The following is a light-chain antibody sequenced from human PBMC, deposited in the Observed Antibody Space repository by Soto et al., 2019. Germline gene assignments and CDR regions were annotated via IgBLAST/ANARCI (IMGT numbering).Light chain of an antibody. CDR1: TSTIGSKT. CDR3: SAWDASLNGYV. Sequence: QSVLTQPPSASGTPGQRAPISCSGSTSTIGSKTVDWYQQLPGTAPKLLIYSNYQRPSGVPDRFSGSKSGTSASLAISGLQSEDEADYYCSAWDASLNGYVFGTGTKVTV. V-gene: IGLV1-44*01. J-gene: IGLJ1*01. CDR2: SNY.